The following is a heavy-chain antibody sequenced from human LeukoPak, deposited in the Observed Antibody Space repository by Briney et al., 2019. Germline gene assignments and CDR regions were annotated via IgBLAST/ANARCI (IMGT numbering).Heavy chain of an antibody. J-gene: IGHJ3*02. CDR1: GYTFTSYY. V-gene: IGHV1-46*01. CDR3: ARPSRDGYNYDAFDI. D-gene: IGHD5-24*01. CDR2: INPSGGST. Sequence: ASVKVSCKASGYTFTSYYMHWVGQAPGQGGEWMGVINPSGGSTSYAQKFQGRVTMTRDTSTSTVYMELSSLRSEDTAVYYCARPSRDGYNYDAFDIWGQGTMVTVSS.